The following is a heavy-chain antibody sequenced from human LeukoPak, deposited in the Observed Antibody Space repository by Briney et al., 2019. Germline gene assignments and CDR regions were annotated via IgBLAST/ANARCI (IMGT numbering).Heavy chain of an antibody. V-gene: IGHV4-59*01. CDR1: GGAISSYY. CDR2: IYYSGST. D-gene: IGHD5-12*01. CDR3: ERGGFRYGMDV. Sequence: SETLSLTCTVSGGAISSYYWSWIRQPPGKGLEWIGYIYYSGSTNYNPSLKSRVTISVDTSKNQFSLKLSSVTAADTAVYYCERGGFRYGMDVWGQGTTVTVSS. J-gene: IGHJ6*02.